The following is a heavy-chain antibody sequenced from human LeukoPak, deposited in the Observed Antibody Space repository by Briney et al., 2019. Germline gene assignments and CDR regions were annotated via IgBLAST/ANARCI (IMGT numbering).Heavy chain of an antibody. V-gene: IGHV3-74*01. Sequence: GGSLRLSCAASGFTFNNYWMHWVRQAPGKGLVWVSRINSDGSYTSYADSVKGRFTISRDNAKNTLYLQMSSLRAEDTAVYYCARAYSGYDGVDLWGRGTLVTVSS. CDR1: GFTFNNYW. D-gene: IGHD5-12*01. J-gene: IGHJ5*02. CDR3: ARAYSGYDGVDL. CDR2: INSDGSYT.